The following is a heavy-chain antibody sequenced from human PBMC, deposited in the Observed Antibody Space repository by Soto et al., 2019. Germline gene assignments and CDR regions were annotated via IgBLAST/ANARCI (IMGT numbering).Heavy chain of an antibody. D-gene: IGHD2-2*01. Sequence: QVQLLQSGGEVKKPGASVKVSCKAAGYTFTNYGITWVRQAPGQGLEWMGWGSGYNGDTNYAQKVKGRVTMTTYTSTSTAYMKLRSLRSDDTAVYYCARSPDIVVVPGATGGVHVWGQGPTVTVSS. CDR3: ARSPDIVVVPGATGGVHV. CDR1: GYTFTNYG. V-gene: IGHV1-18*04. J-gene: IGHJ6*02. CDR2: GSGYNGDT.